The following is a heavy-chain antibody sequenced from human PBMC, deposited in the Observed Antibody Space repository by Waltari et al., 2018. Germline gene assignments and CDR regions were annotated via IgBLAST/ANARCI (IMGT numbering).Heavy chain of an antibody. V-gene: IGHV3-30*18. CDR2: IWYDGSNK. D-gene: IGHD3-22*01. J-gene: IGHJ3*02. Sequence: QVQLVESGGGVVQPGRSLRLSCAASGFTFSSYGMHWVRQAPGNGLEWVAVIWYDGSNKYYADSVKGRFTISRDNSKNTLYLQMNSLRAEDTAMYYCAKPMIVVLDAFDIWGQGTMVTVSS. CDR1: GFTFSSYG. CDR3: AKPMIVVLDAFDI.